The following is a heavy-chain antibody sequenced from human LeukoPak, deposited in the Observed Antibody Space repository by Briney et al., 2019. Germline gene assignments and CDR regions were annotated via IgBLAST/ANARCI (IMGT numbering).Heavy chain of an antibody. CDR1: GYTFVTYG. J-gene: IGHJ4*02. CDR3: ARDRGVEGADTFDY. D-gene: IGHD1-26*01. V-gene: IGHV1-18*01. Sequence: GASVKISCKTSGYTFVTYGISWVRQAPGQGLEWMGWISPKSGHANYAQKFRGRVTMTTDIATTTAYMELGSLRSDDTAVYYCARDRGVEGADTFDYWGQGTLVTVSS. CDR2: ISPKSGHA.